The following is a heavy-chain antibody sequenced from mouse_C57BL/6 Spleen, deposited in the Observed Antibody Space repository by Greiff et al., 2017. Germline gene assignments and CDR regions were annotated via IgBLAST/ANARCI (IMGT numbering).Heavy chain of an antibody. CDR2: IYPGDGGT. Sequence: VQLQQSGAELVKPGASVTISCTASGYAFSSYWMTWVKQRPGQGLEWIGQIYPGDGGTNYNGKFKGKATLTADKSSSTAYLQLSSLTSEDSAVYYCERDGSNSPMGDWGNGITVAAAS. D-gene: IGHD1-1*02. CDR3: ERDGSNSPMGD. J-gene: IGHJ4*01. CDR1: GYAFSSYW. V-gene: IGHV1-80*01.